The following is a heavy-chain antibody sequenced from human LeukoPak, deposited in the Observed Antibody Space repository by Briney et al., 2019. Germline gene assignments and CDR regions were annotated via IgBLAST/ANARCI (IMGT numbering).Heavy chain of an antibody. D-gene: IGHD3-16*01. CDR1: GFTFSSYA. Sequence: QTGESLRLSCAASGFTFSSYAMTWVRQAPGKGLEWVAAITGSGSGTFYGDSVKGRFIISKDNSKNTLSLHISSLRGKDTAIYYCAKCVDWVFGSTTCPLAYWGQGALVTVSS. CDR3: AKCVDWVFGSTTCPLAY. CDR2: ITGSGSGT. J-gene: IGHJ4*02. V-gene: IGHV3-23*01.